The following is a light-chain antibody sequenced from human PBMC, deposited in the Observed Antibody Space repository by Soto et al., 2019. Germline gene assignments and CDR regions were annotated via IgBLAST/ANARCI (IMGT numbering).Light chain of an antibody. CDR2: GNI. V-gene: IGLV1-40*01. J-gene: IGLJ1*01. Sequence: QSVLTQPPSVSGAPGQRVTISCTWGSSKIGAIYDVHWYRQVPGTAPKLLIYGNINRPSGVPDRFSGSKSGTSASLAITGLQAEDEADYYCQSYDSSLSGYVFGTGTKVTVL. CDR1: SSKIGAIYD. CDR3: QSYDSSLSGYV.